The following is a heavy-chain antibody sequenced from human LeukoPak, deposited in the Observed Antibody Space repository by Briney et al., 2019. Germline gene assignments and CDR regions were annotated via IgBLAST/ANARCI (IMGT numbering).Heavy chain of an antibody. Sequence: SVKVSCKASGGTFSSYAISWVRQAPGQGLEWMGRIIPILAIVNYAQKFQGRVTITADKSTSTAYMELSSLRSEDTAVYYCARGVRIAARPRYYYYMDVWGKGTTVTVSS. D-gene: IGHD6-6*01. V-gene: IGHV1-69*04. CDR2: IIPILAIV. CDR1: GGTFSSYA. CDR3: ARGVRIAARPRYYYYMDV. J-gene: IGHJ6*03.